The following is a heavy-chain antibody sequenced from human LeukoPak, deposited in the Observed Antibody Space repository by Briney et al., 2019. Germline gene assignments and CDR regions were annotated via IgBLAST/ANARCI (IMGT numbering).Heavy chain of an antibody. J-gene: IGHJ4*02. D-gene: IGHD6-19*01. CDR3: ARDMYSSGRVPFDY. V-gene: IGHV1-18*01. Sequence: ASVKVSCKASGYTFTSYGIIWVRQAPGQGLEWMGWISAYNGNTNYAQKLQGRVTMTTDTSTSTAYMELRSLRSDDTAVYYCARDMYSSGRVPFDYWGQGTLVTVSS. CDR2: ISAYNGNT. CDR1: GYTFTSYG.